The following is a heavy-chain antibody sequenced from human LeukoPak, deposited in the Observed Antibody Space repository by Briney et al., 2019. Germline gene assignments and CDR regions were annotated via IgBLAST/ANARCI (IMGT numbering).Heavy chain of an antibody. CDR2: ISGSGGST. CDR1: GFTFSNYA. V-gene: IGHV3-23*01. D-gene: IGHD3-22*01. CDR3: AKDRGRYYDSSGYYWGYYFDS. J-gene: IGHJ4*02. Sequence: GGSLRLSCAASGFTFSNYAVNWVRQAPGKGLEWVSAISGSGGSTYYADSAKGRFTISRDNSKNTLYLQMSSLRAEDTAVYYCAKDRGRYYDSSGYYWGYYFDSWGQGILVTVST.